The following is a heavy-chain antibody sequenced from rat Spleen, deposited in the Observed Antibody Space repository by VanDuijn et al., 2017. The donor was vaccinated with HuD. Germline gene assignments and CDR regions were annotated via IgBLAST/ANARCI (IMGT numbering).Heavy chain of an antibody. D-gene: IGHD5-1*01. CDR1: GFTFNNYW. CDR2: ITNTGGSI. Sequence: EVQLVESGGGLVQPGRSLKLSCVASGFTFNNYWMNWIRQAPGKGLEWVTSITNTGGSIYYPDSVKGRFTISRDNAKRTLYRQMDSLRSEDTATYYCARHDNWELVDYWGQGVMVTVSS. CDR3: ARHDNWELVDY. V-gene: IGHV5-31*01. J-gene: IGHJ2*01.